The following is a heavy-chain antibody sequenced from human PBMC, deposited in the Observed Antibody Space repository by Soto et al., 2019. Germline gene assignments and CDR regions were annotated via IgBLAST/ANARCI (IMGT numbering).Heavy chain of an antibody. V-gene: IGHV3-74*01. Sequence: EVQLVESGGGLVQPGESLRLSCVASGFTFTNYWMHWVRQAPGKGLVWVSRINPDGSITSHGDSVKGRFTISRDNAKNTLNLQMGRLRAEDTAVYYCARVLSGYYYMDVWGKGTTVTVSS. CDR3: ARVLSGYYYMDV. CDR2: INPDGSIT. D-gene: IGHD6-25*01. CDR1: GFTFTNYW. J-gene: IGHJ6*03.